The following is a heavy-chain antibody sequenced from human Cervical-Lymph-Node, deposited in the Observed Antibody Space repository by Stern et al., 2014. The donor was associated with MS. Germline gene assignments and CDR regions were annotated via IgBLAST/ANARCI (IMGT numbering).Heavy chain of an antibody. CDR3: ARGSDWYPLDY. V-gene: IGHV3-30*03. Sequence: VQLVESGGGVVQPGRSLRLSCSPSGFAFSTYGMHWVRQAPGKGLEWVALISFDGAKTYYADSVKGRFTISRDNPKNPLYLQMKSLRGEDTAVYYCARGSDWYPLDYWGQGTLVTVSS. CDR1: GFAFSTYG. J-gene: IGHJ4*02. D-gene: IGHD6-19*01. CDR2: ISFDGAKT.